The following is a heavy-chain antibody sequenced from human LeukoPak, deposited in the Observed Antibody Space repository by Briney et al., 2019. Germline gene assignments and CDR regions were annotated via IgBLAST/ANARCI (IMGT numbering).Heavy chain of an antibody. J-gene: IGHJ6*03. CDR2: ISSSSSYI. Sequence: GGSLRLSCAASGFTFSSYSMNWVRQAPGKGLEWVSSISSSSSYIYYADSVKGRFTISRDNAKNSLYLQMNSLRAEDTAVYYCARDRVTIFGVVILRANYYYYMDVWGKGTTVTVSS. CDR3: ARDRVTIFGVVILRANYYYYMDV. CDR1: GFTFSSYS. V-gene: IGHV3-21*01. D-gene: IGHD3-3*01.